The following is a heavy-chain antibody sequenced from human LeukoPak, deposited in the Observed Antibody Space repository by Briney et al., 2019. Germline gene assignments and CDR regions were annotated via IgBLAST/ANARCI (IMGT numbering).Heavy chain of an antibody. J-gene: IGHJ4*02. CDR2: IYSGGST. CDR1: GFTVSNNY. Sequence: GGSLRLSCAASGFTVSNNYMSWVRQAPGKGLEWVSVIYSGGSTYYTDSVKGRFTISRDTSKNTLYLQTNSLRAEDTAVYYCAAQGVFSHGGYWGQGTLVTVSS. V-gene: IGHV3-53*01. CDR3: AAQGVFSHGGY. D-gene: IGHD3-16*01.